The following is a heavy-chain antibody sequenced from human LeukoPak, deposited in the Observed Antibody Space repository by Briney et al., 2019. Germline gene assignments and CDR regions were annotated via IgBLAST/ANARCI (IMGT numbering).Heavy chain of an antibody. J-gene: IGHJ4*02. D-gene: IGHD1-26*01. CDR3: ARQPYTIGAYYFDY. V-gene: IGHV4-59*08. Sequence: PPETLSLTCFVSGDSISSYYWSCIRQPPGKGLEWIGYIFHSGNTNYNPSLKSRVTMSIDTSKNQFSLRLSSVTAADTAVYYCARQPYTIGAYYFDYWGPGTLVSVSS. CDR2: IFHSGNT. CDR1: GDSISSYY.